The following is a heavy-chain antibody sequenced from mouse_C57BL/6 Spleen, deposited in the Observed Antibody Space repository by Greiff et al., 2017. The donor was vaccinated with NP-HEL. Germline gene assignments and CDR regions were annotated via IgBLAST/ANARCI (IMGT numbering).Heavy chain of an antibody. CDR2: INLRSGYT. D-gene: IGHD1-1*01. Sequence: QVQLQQSGAELARPVASVKMSCKASGYTFTSYTIHWVKQMPGQGLEWIGYINLRSGYTKDNQKFKDKAKLTADKSSSTAYMQLRCLTSEGSAGSYGARNGETTVVSFDNWGQGASLTVS. CDR1: GYTFTSYT. CDR3: ARNGETTVVSFDN. V-gene: IGHV1-4*01. J-gene: IGHJ2*03.